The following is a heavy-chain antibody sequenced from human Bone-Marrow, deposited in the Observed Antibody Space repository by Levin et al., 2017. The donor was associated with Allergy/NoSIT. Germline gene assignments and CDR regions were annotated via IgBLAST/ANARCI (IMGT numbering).Heavy chain of an antibody. CDR1: GYTFTGYY. CDR2: INPNSGGT. CDR3: ARDRMDIGSYYYYYGMDV. J-gene: IGHJ6*02. V-gene: IGHV1-2*03. D-gene: IGHD5-12*01. Sequence: LAASVKVSCKASGYTFTGYYMHWVRQAPGQGLEWMGWINPNSGGTNYAQKFQGRVTMTRDTSISTAYMELSRLRSDDTAVYYCARDRMDIGSYYYYYGMDVWGQGTTVTVSS.